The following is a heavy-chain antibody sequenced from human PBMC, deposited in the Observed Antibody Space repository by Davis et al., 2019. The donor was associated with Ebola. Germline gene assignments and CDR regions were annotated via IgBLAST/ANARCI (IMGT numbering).Heavy chain of an antibody. D-gene: IGHD1-20*01. Sequence: GGSLRLSCAASGFTFSNYGMHWVRQAPGKGLEWVAVISYDGSNKYYADSVKGRFTISRDNSKNTLYLQMNSLRAEDTAVYYCASGVNWNRLHYWGQGTLVTVSS. CDR3: ASGVNWNRLHY. J-gene: IGHJ4*02. CDR2: ISYDGSNK. V-gene: IGHV3-30*03. CDR1: GFTFSNYG.